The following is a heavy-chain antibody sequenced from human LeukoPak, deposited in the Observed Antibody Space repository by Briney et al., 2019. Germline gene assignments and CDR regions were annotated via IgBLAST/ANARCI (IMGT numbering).Heavy chain of an antibody. CDR1: GFTFSSYA. CDR3: ATESSTARRGSDS. J-gene: IGHJ5*01. Sequence: GGSLRLSCAASGFTFSSYAMHWVRQAPGKGLEWVAVISYDGSNKYYADSVKGRFTISRDNSKNTLLLQMNSLKAEDTAVYYCATESSTARRGSDSWGQGTPVTVSS. CDR2: ISYDGSNK. D-gene: IGHD6-6*01. V-gene: IGHV3-30-3*01.